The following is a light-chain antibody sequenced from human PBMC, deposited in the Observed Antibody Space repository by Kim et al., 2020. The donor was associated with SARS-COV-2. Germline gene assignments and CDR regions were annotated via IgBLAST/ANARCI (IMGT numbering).Light chain of an antibody. Sequence: NFMLTQPLSVSESPGTTVTISCTRSSGSIARNYVQWFQQRPTSAPTTVIYEHAHRPSGVPERFSGSIDRSSNSASLTLSGLKTEDEADYYCHTYDNTEWVLGGGTQLTVL. CDR1: SGSIARNY. J-gene: IGLJ3*02. CDR3: HTYDNTEWV. V-gene: IGLV6-57*03. CDR2: EHA.